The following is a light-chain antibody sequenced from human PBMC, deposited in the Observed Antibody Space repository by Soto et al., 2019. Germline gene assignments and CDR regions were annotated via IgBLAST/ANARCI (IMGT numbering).Light chain of an antibody. CDR1: QGISNS. Sequence: DIPMTQSPSSVSASVGDRVTITCRASQGISNSLAWFQQKPGEAPRLLIYSASTLHSGVPSRFSGSGSGTDFTLTINSRQPEDFATYYCQQGNSFPLTFGGGTKVEIK. J-gene: IGKJ4*01. CDR3: QQGNSFPLT. CDR2: SAS. V-gene: IGKV1-12*01.